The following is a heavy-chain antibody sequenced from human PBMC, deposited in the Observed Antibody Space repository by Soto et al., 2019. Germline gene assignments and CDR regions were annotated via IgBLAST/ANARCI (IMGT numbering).Heavy chain of an antibody. J-gene: IGHJ5*02. V-gene: IGHV4-30-4*01. Sequence: SETLSLTCTVSCGSISSGDYYWSWIRQPPGKGLEWIGYIYYSGSTYYNPSLKSRVTISVDTSKNQFSLKLSSVTAADTAVYYCARGHTRGYSGYDLNWFDPWGQGTLVTVSS. CDR2: IYYSGST. D-gene: IGHD5-12*01. CDR1: CGSISSGDYY. CDR3: ARGHTRGYSGYDLNWFDP.